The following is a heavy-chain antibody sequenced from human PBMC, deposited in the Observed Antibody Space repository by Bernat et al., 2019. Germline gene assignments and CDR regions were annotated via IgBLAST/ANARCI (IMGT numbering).Heavy chain of an antibody. Sequence: QVQLVESGGGLVKPGGSLRLSCSASGFTFSDYYMSWIRQAPGKGLDWVSYISSSSYTNYADSVKGRFTISRDNAKNSLYLQMNSLRAEDTAVYYCARGTSTSAPYMDVWGKGTTVTVSS. CDR2: ISSSSYT. J-gene: IGHJ6*03. CDR3: ARGTSTSAPYMDV. V-gene: IGHV3-11*05. CDR1: GFTFSDYY.